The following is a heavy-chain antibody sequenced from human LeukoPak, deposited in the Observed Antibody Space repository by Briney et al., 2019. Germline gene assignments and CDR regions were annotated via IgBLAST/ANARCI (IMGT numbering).Heavy chain of an antibody. V-gene: IGHV1-2*02. Sequence: ASVKVSCKASGYTFTGYYMHWVRQAPGQGLEWMGWINPNSGGTNYAQKFQGRVTMTRDTSISTAYMELSRLRSDDTAVYYCAGWAGIAAAGREGGAFDIWGQGTMVTVSS. J-gene: IGHJ3*02. CDR2: INPNSGGT. CDR1: GYTFTGYY. CDR3: AGWAGIAAAGREGGAFDI. D-gene: IGHD6-13*01.